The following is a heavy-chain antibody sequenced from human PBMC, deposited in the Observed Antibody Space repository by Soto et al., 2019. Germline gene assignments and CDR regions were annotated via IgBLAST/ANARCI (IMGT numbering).Heavy chain of an antibody. Sequence: GGSLRLSCAASGFTFSSYSMNWVRQAPGKGLEWVSSISSSSSYIYYADSVKGRFTISRDNAKNSLYLQMNSLRAEDTAVYYCARDWMITFGRVIVNMYYFDYWGQGTLVTVSS. V-gene: IGHV3-21*04. J-gene: IGHJ4*02. CDR1: GFTFSSYS. CDR3: ARDWMITFGRVIVNMYYFDY. CDR2: ISSSSSYI. D-gene: IGHD3-16*02.